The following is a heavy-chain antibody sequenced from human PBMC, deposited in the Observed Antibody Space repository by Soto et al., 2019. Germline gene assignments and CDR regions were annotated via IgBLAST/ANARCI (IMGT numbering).Heavy chain of an antibody. CDR3: ARIGRSIFCPI. CDR2: IIPIFGTA. Sequence: EASVKVSCKASGGTFSSYAISWVRQAPGQGLEWMGGIIPIFGTANYAQKFQGRVTITADESTSTAYMELSSLRSEDTAVYYCARIGRSIFCPIWGQGTLVTVSS. J-gene: IGHJ4*02. V-gene: IGHV1-69*13. CDR1: GGTFSSYA. D-gene: IGHD3-9*01.